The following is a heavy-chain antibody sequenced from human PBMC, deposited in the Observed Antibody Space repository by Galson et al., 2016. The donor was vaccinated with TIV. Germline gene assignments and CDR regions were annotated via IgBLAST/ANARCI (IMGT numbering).Heavy chain of an antibody. CDR2: IYSDDIT. D-gene: IGHD4-11*01. Sequence: SLRLSCAASGFSGYNLHMSWVRQAPGKGLEWLSVIYSDDITNYADSVKGRFTISRESSNNTFYFQMNSLRAEDKAVYYCVRVTSPTYYMDVGAKGTTVTVSS. V-gene: IGHV3-53*01. J-gene: IGHJ6*03. CDR1: GFSGYNLH. CDR3: VRVTSPTYYMDV.